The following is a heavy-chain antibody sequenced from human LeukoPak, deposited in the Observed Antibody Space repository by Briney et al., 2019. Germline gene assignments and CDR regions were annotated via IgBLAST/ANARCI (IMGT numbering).Heavy chain of an antibody. J-gene: IGHJ4*02. D-gene: IGHD6-19*01. Sequence: ASVKVSCKASGYTFTGNYMHWVRQAPGQGLEWMGWINPNSGGTDYAQKFQGRVTMTRDTSISTAYMELSRLRSDDTAVYYCARGGYSSGWYYDYWGQGTLVTVSS. V-gene: IGHV1-2*02. CDR2: INPNSGGT. CDR1: GYTFTGNY. CDR3: ARGGYSSGWYYDY.